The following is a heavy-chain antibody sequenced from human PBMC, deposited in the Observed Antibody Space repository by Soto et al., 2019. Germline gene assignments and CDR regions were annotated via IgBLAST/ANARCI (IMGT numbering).Heavy chain of an antibody. V-gene: IGHV1-69*06. CDR2: IIPIFGTA. CDR1: GGTFSSYA. CDR3: ARDRLLLDDLATSYYGMDV. D-gene: IGHD2-15*01. J-gene: IGHJ6*02. Sequence: GASVKVSCKASGGTFSSYAISWVRQAPGQGLEWMGGIIPIFGTANYAQKFQGRVTITADKSTSTAYMELSSLRSEDTAVYYCARDRLLLDDLATSYYGMDVWGQGTTVTVSS.